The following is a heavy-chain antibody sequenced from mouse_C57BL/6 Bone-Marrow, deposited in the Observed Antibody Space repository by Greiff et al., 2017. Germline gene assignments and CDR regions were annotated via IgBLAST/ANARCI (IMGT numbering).Heavy chain of an antibody. CDR2: IDPNSGGT. Sequence: QVQLQQPGAELVKPGASVKLSCKASGYTFTSYWMHWVKQRPGRGLEWIGRIDPNSGGTTYNEKFKSKATLTVDKPSSPADMQLSSLTSEGAAVYYGSRSGDYDWYFDVWGTGTAVTVSA. CDR3: SRSGDYDWYFDV. V-gene: IGHV1-72*01. J-gene: IGHJ1*03. CDR1: GYTFTSYW. D-gene: IGHD2-4*01.